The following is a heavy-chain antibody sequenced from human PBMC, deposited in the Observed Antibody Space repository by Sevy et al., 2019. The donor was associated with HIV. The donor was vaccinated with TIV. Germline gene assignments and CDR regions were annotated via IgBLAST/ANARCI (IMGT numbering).Heavy chain of an antibody. CDR2: ISGSGGST. D-gene: IGHD6-13*01. CDR3: VKDQIAAPGGLDY. CDR1: GFTFSSYA. Sequence: GGSLRLSCAASGFTFSSYAMSWVRQAPGKGLEWVSGISGSGGSTYYADSVKGRFTISRDNSKNTLYLQMNSLRAEDTAVYYCVKDQIAAPGGLDYWGQGTLVTVSS. J-gene: IGHJ4*02. V-gene: IGHV3-23*01.